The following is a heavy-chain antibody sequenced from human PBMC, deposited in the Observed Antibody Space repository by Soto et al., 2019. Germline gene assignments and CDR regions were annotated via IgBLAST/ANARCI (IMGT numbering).Heavy chain of an antibody. V-gene: IGHV3-23*01. CDR3: AKDWLGYCSGGSCSRADY. D-gene: IGHD2-15*01. CDR2: ISGSGGST. J-gene: IGHJ4*02. Sequence: EVQLLESGGGLVQPGGSLRLSCAASGFTFNNYAMSWVRQAPGKGLEWVSAISGSGGSTNYADSVKGRFSISRDNSKNTLYLQMNSLRAEDTAVYYCAKDWLGYCSGGSCSRADYWGQGTLVTVSS. CDR1: GFTFNNYA.